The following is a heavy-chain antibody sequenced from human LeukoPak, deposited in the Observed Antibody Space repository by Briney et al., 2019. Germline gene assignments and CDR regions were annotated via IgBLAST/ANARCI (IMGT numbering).Heavy chain of an antibody. D-gene: IGHD4-17*01. CDR3: ARGGTTVTTYRRSRGGWFDP. V-gene: IGHV1-2*02. Sequence: ASVKVSCKASGYTFTSYGISWVRQAPGQGLEWMGWINPNSGGTNYAQKFQGRVTMTRDTSISTAYMELSRLRSDDTAVYYCARGGTTVTTYRRSRGGWFDPWGQGTLVTVSS. CDR1: GYTFTSYG. J-gene: IGHJ5*02. CDR2: INPNSGGT.